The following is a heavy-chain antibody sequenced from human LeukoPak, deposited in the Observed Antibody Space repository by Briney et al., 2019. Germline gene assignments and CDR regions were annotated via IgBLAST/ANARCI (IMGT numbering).Heavy chain of an antibody. Sequence: SETLSLTCTVSGGSISSGGYYWSWIRQHPGKGLEWIGYIYYSGSTYYNPSLKSRVTISVDTSKNQFSLKLSSVTAADTAVYYCARDHPVRDSAWGQGTLVTVSS. V-gene: IGHV4-31*03. J-gene: IGHJ5*02. CDR1: GGSISSGGYY. CDR2: IYYSGST. D-gene: IGHD3-3*01. CDR3: ARDHPVRDSA.